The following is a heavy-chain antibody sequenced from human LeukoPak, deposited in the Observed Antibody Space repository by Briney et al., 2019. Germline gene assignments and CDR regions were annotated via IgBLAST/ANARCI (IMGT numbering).Heavy chain of an antibody. Sequence: PSETLSLTCTVSGGSISSYYWSWIRQPPGKGLEWIGYIYHSGSTDYNPSLKSRVTISVDTSKNQFSLKLSSVTAADTAVYYCAREYCSSTSCHEVDVWGKGTTVTVSS. D-gene: IGHD2-2*01. CDR2: IYHSGST. V-gene: IGHV4-59*01. J-gene: IGHJ6*04. CDR1: GGSISSYY. CDR3: AREYCSSTSCHEVDV.